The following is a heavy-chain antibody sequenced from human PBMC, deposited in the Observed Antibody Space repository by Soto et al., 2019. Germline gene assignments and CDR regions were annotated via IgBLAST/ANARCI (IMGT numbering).Heavy chain of an antibody. CDR2: IYYSGST. Sequence: PSENLSLTCTVSGGSISSYYWSWIRQPPGKGLEWIGYIYYSGSTNYNPSLKSRVTISVDTSKNQFSLKLSSVTAADTAVYYCARQDYGPNWFDPWGQGTLVTVSS. D-gene: IGHD4-17*01. V-gene: IGHV4-59*08. CDR3: ARQDYGPNWFDP. J-gene: IGHJ5*02. CDR1: GGSISSYY.